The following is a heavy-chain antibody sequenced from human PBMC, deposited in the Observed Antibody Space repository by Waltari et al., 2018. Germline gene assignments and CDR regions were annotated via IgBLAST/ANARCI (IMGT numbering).Heavy chain of an antibody. V-gene: IGHV4-39*07. CDR3: ARAPGGATRTYYFDY. CDR2: IYYSVST. D-gene: IGHD5-12*01. Sequence: QLQLQESGPGLVKPSETLSLTCTVSGGSLRSSSYSRGWIRQPPGKGLEWLGSIYYSVSTYYNPSLKSRITISVDTSKNQFALKLSSVTAADAAVYYCARAPGGATRTYYFDYWGQGTLVTVSS. J-gene: IGHJ4*02. CDR1: GGSLRSSSYS.